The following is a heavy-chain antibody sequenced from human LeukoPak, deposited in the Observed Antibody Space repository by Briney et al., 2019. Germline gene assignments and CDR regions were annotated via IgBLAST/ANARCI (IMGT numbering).Heavy chain of an antibody. CDR1: GFTFSTHG. CDR3: VGRELRGVTDAFDI. V-gene: IGHV3-30*03. J-gene: IGHJ3*02. D-gene: IGHD1-26*01. Sequence: PGGSLRLSCAASGFTFSTHGMHWVRQAPGKGLEWVAVISYDVSNKYYADSVKGRFTISRDNSKNTLYLQMNSLRPEDTAVYYCVGRELRGVTDAFDIWGQGTMVTVSS. CDR2: ISYDVSNK.